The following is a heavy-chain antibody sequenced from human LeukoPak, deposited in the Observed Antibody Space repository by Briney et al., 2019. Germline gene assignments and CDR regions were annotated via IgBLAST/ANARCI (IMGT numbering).Heavy chain of an antibody. CDR2: INPNSGGT. CDR1: GYTFTGYY. V-gene: IGHV1-2*02. Sequence: ASVKVSCKASGYTFTGYYMHWVRQAPGQGLEWMGWINPNSGGTNYAQKFQGRVTMTRDTSISTAYMELSRLRSDDTAVYYCARDQRLWGNLQRRHDAFAIWGLGTMVTVSS. CDR3: ARDQRLWGNLQRRHDAFAI. D-gene: IGHD4-11*01. J-gene: IGHJ3*02.